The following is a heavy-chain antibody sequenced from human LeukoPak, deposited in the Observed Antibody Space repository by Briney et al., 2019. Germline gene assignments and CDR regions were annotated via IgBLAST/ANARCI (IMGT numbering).Heavy chain of an antibody. V-gene: IGHV3-11*04. CDR2: ISTSGDTI. CDR3: ARVGSGWYFDS. J-gene: IGHJ4*02. CDR1: GFTFSDSY. Sequence: GGSLRLSCAASGFTFSDSYMSWIRQAPGKGPEWISYISTSGDTIYYVASVRGRFIISRDNAKNVLYLQRNSLRAEDTAVFYFARVGSGWYFDSWGQGTLVNVSS. D-gene: IGHD6-19*01.